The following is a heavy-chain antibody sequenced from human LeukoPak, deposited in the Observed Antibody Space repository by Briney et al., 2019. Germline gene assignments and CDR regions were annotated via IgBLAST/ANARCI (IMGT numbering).Heavy chain of an antibody. D-gene: IGHD5-18*01. Sequence: SETLSLTCTVSGDSITSYYWSWIRQPPGKGLEWIGYFSYSGSTNYNPSLKSRVTISVDTSKNQFSLKLSSVTAADTAVYYCSRGYSYGLLDYWGQGTLVTVSS. CDR2: FSYSGST. CDR3: SRGYSYGLLDY. V-gene: IGHV4-59*08. J-gene: IGHJ4*02. CDR1: GDSITSYY.